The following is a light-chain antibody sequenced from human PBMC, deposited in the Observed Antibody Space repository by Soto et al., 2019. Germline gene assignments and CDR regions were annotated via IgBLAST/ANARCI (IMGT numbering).Light chain of an antibody. V-gene: IGKV3-11*01. Sequence: EIVLTQSPATLSLSPGERAILSCRASQSVSTFLAWFQQKPGQPPRLLIYNASNRTTGIPARFSGSGSGTEFNLTISSLQSEDFGVYYCQQYNNWPRATFGGGTKVDIK. CDR1: QSVSTF. J-gene: IGKJ4*01. CDR3: QQYNNWPRAT. CDR2: NAS.